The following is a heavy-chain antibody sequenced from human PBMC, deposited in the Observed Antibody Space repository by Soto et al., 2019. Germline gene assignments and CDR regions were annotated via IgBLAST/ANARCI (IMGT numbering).Heavy chain of an antibody. J-gene: IGHJ4*02. Sequence: QVQLVQSGAEVKKPGASGRVSCKASGDGFSNYGFSWVREAPGQGLEWMGGISAYDGQTTYTKKFQGRVTMTTDTSSSTAYMELRSLRSDDTAVYYCARVWYYDSSGYYAFDYWGLGTLVTVSS. V-gene: IGHV1-18*01. D-gene: IGHD3-22*01. CDR2: ISAYDGQT. CDR3: ARVWYYDSSGYYAFDY. CDR1: GDGFSNYG.